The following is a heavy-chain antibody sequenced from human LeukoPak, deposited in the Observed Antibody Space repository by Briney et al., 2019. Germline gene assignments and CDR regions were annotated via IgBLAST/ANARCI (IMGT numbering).Heavy chain of an antibody. CDR1: GYTFTGYY. D-gene: IGHD1-14*01. J-gene: IGHJ6*03. Sequence: ASVKVSCKASGYTFTGYYVHWVRKAPGQGLEWTGWITPNNGGTNYAQRLQGRVTMTWDTSITTAYMELSGLTSDDTAVYFCATSFSQITSSAYYYMDVWGTGTSVTVSS. CDR3: ATSFSQITSSAYYYMDV. CDR2: ITPNNGGT. V-gene: IGHV1-2*02.